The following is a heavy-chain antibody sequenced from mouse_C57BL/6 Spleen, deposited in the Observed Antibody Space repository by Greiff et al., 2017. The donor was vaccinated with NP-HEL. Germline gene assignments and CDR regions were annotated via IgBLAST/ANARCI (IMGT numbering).Heavy chain of an antibody. V-gene: IGHV1-66*01. J-gene: IGHJ2*01. CDR1: GYSFTSYY. CDR2: IYPGSGNT. D-gene: IGHD2-4*01. Sequence: QVQLKQSGPELVKPGASVKISCKASGYSFTSYYIHWVKQRPGQGLEWIGWIYPGSGNTKYNEKFKGKATLTADTSSSTAYMQLSSLTSEDSAVYYCARLGGLRRPYFDYWGQGTTLTVSS. CDR3: ARLGGLRRPYFDY.